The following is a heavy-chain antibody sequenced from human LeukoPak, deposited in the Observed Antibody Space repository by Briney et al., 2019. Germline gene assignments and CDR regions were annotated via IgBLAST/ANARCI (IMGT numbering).Heavy chain of an antibody. CDR3: ARDSTGYLNAFDI. CDR2: IYSGGST. CDR1: GFTVSGNY. V-gene: IGHV3-53*01. J-gene: IGHJ3*02. D-gene: IGHD2-2*01. Sequence: GGSLRLSCAASGFTVSGNYVSWVRQAPGKGLEWVSVIYSGGSTYYADSVKGRFTISRDNSKNTLYLQMNSLRAEDTAVYYCARDSTGYLNAFDIWGQGTMVTVSS.